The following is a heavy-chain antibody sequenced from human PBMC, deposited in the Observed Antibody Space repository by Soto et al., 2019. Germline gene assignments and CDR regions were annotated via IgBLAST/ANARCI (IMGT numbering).Heavy chain of an antibody. CDR1: GGSMSSPNW. J-gene: IGHJ4*02. CDR2: MHHSGAT. V-gene: IGHV4-4*01. Sequence: QVRLQESGPGLVKPSGTLSLTCLVSGGSMSSPNWWSWVRQAPGKGLEWIAEMHHSGATNYNPSLKSRVIISIDKSKNQFSLNLSSVTAADTAVYCCATGSLYYYGSGGMWDSWGRGALVTVSS. D-gene: IGHD3-10*01. CDR3: ATGSLYYYGSGGMWDS.